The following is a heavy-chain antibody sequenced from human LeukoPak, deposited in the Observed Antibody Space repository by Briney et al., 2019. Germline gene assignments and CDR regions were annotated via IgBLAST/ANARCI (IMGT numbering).Heavy chain of an antibody. V-gene: IGHV1-2*02. D-gene: IGHD6-13*01. CDR2: INPNSGGT. Sequence: GAPVKVSCKASGYTFSGYYIHWVRQAPGQGLEWMGWINPNSGGTNYAQKFQGRVTMTRDTSITTAYMELSRLRYDDTALYYCARLGIVPAGIDYWGQGTLLTVSS. J-gene: IGHJ4*02. CDR3: ARLGIVPAGIDY. CDR1: GYTFSGYY.